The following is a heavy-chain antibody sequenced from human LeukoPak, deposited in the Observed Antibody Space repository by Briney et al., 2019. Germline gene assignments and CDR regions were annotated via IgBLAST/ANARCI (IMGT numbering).Heavy chain of an antibody. J-gene: IGHJ4*02. CDR2: IIPILGIA. V-gene: IGHV1-69*02. CDR1: GGTFSSYT. D-gene: IGHD4-11*01. CDR3: AGLVGIQYPDY. Sequence: SVKVSXKASGGTFSSYTISWVRQAPGQGLEWMGRIIPILGIANYAQKFQGRVTITADKSTSTAYMELSSLRSEDTAVYYCAGLVGIQYPDYWGQGTLVTVSS.